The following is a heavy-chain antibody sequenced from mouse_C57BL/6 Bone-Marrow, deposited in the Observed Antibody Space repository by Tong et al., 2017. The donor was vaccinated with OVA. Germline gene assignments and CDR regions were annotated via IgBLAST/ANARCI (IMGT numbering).Heavy chain of an antibody. CDR2: IYPGDGDT. V-gene: IGHV1-82*01. CDR3: ATWPYAMDY. Sequence: VQLQESGPELVEPGASVKISCKASGYAFSSSWMNWVKQRPGKGLEWIGRIYPGDGDTNYNGKFKGKATLTADKSSSTAYMQLSSLTSEDSAVYFCATWPYAMDYWGQGTSVTVSS. CDR1: GYAFSSSW. J-gene: IGHJ4*01.